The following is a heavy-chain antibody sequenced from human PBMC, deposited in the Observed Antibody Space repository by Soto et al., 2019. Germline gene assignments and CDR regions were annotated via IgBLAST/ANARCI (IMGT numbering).Heavy chain of an antibody. J-gene: IGHJ5*02. CDR3: ARSPTDIVATYNWFDP. D-gene: IGHD5-12*01. Sequence: KVSCKASGGTFSSYTISWVRQAPGQGLEWMGRIIPILGIANYAQKFQGRVTITADKSTSTAYMELSSLRSEDTAVYYCARSPTDIVATYNWFDPWGQGTLVTVSS. V-gene: IGHV1-69*02. CDR2: IIPILGIA. CDR1: GGTFSSYT.